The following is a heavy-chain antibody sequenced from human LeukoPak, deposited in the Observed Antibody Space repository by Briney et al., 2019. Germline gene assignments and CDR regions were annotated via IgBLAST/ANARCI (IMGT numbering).Heavy chain of an antibody. D-gene: IGHD1-26*01. CDR2: IIPLFGTA. Sequence: GASVKVSCKASGGTFSTYAVNWVRQAPGQGLEWMGGIIPLFGTANYAQKFQGRVTITTDESTSTAYMELSSLRSEDTAIYYCARFFARGGEISGSYYYYWGQGTLVTVSS. CDR1: GGTFSTYA. V-gene: IGHV1-69*05. J-gene: IGHJ4*02. CDR3: ARFFARGGEISGSYYYY.